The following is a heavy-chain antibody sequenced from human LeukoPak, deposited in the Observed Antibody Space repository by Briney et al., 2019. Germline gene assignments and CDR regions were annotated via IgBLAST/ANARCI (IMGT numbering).Heavy chain of an antibody. J-gene: IGHJ4*02. CDR2: IYSGGST. CDR3: ARIGTTYYYDSSGYPRDYFDY. Sequence: GGSLRLSCAASGFTVSSIHMNWVRQAPGKGLEWVSVIYSGGSTYYADSVKGRFTLSRDNHKNTLYLRMYSLRAEDTAVYYCARIGTTYYYDSSGYPRDYFDYWGQGTLVTVSS. D-gene: IGHD3-22*01. V-gene: IGHV3-66*01. CDR1: GFTVSSIH.